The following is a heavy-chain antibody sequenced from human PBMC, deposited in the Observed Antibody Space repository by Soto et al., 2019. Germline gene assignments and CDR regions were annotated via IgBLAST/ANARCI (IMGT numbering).Heavy chain of an antibody. Sequence: PGGCQRRTCSAPGLTFTSFLVAWVRQAPGKGLEWVANIKQDGGEKYYVGSVKGRFTISRDNAENSLYLQLDSLRAEDAAVYYCARGAFPTWGTYPLDYWGQGTLVTVSS. D-gene: IGHD3-16*02. V-gene: IGHV3-7*04. CDR3: ARGAFPTWGTYPLDY. CDR2: IKQDGGEK. CDR1: GLTFTSFL. J-gene: IGHJ4*02.